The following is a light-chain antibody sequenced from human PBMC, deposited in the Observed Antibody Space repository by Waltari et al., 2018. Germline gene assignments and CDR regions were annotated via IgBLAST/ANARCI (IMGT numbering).Light chain of an antibody. CDR2: AAS. Sequence: DIQMTQSPSSLSASVGDRVTITCRASQSISSYLNWYQQKPGKALKLLIYAASSLQSGVPSRFSGSGSGTDFTLTISSLQPEEFATYYCQQSYSTSGAFGQGTKLEIK. CDR3: QQSYSTSGA. J-gene: IGKJ2*01. V-gene: IGKV1-39*01. CDR1: QSISSY.